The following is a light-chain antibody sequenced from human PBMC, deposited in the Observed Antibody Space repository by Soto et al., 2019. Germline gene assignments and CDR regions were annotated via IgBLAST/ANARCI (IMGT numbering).Light chain of an antibody. CDR3: AAWDDSLSGGV. CDR2: SND. J-gene: IGLJ1*01. CDR1: SFNIGFNY. V-gene: IGLV1-47*02. Sequence: QSVLTQPPSASGTPGQTVTISCPGSSFNIGFNYVYWYQQLPGMAPKLLIHSNDERPSGVPDRFSGSKSGTSASLAISGLRSEDEADYYCAAWDDSLSGGVFGTGTKVTVL.